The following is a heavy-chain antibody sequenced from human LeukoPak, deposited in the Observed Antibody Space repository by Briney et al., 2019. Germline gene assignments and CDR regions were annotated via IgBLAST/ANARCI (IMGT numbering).Heavy chain of an antibody. CDR2: IFTTGST. CDR3: ARDQVASYGSGSGWFDP. J-gene: IGHJ5*02. V-gene: IGHV4-4*07. Sequence: PSETLSLTCSVSGGSISSYYWSWIRQPAGKGLEWIGRIFTTGSTNYNPSLKSPVTISVDNSKNLCSLKLSSVAAADTAVYYCARDQVASYGSGSGWFDPWGQGTLVTVSS. CDR1: GGSISSYY. D-gene: IGHD3-10*01.